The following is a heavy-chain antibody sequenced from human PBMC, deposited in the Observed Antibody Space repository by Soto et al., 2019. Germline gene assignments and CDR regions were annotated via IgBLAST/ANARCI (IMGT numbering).Heavy chain of an antibody. CDR1: GYSFTGYY. J-gene: IGHJ4*02. Sequence: HEHLVQSGAEGKRPGASLKVSCKASGYSFTGYYIHWGRQAPGQGLEWMGWINPDSGATNYAQNFQGRVTLTSDTSISTASMDLTSLTSDDTAVYYCARGDYGTGGYPFPYFDYWGQGTLVIVSS. D-gene: IGHD2-8*02. CDR2: INPDSGAT. V-gene: IGHV1-2*02. CDR3: ARGDYGTGGYPFPYFDY.